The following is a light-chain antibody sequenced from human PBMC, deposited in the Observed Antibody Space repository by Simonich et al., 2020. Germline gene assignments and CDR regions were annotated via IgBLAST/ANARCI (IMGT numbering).Light chain of an antibody. J-gene: IGLJ2*01. CDR3: QSYDSSNPVV. Sequence: NFMLTQPHSVSESPGKTVTISCTRSSGSIDSNYVQWYQQRPGSAPTTVIYEDNQIPSGVPDRFSGSIDSSSNSASLTISGLKTEDEADYYCQSYDSSNPVVFGGGTKLTVL. CDR2: EDN. V-gene: IGLV6-57*03. CDR1: SGSIDSNY.